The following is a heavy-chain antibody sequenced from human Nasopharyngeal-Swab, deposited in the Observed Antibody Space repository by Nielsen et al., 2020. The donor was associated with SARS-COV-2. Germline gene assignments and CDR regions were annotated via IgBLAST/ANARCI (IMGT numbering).Heavy chain of an antibody. CDR2: ISSSSSTI. CDR3: AGTDNREGWYFGL. Sequence: GESLKISCAASGFTFSSYSMNWVRQVPGKGLEWVSYISSSSSTIYYADSVKGRFTISRDNAKNSLYLQMNSLRDEDTAVYYCAGTDNREGWYFGLWGRGTLVTVSS. V-gene: IGHV3-48*02. J-gene: IGHJ2*01. D-gene: IGHD2/OR15-2a*01. CDR1: GFTFSSYS.